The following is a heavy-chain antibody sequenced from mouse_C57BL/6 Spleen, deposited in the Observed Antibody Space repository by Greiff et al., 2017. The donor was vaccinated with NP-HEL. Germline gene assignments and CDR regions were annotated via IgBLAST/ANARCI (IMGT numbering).Heavy chain of an antibody. CDR1: GYSITSGYY. D-gene: IGHD2-3*01. J-gene: IGHJ4*01. CDR2: ISYDGSN. CDR3: ARGEDGYYDYAMDY. V-gene: IGHV3-6*01. Sequence: EVKLQQSGPGLVKPSQSLSLTCSVTGYSITSGYYWNWIRQFPGNKLEWMGYISYDGSNNYNPSLKNRISITRDTSKNQFFLKLNSVTTEDTATYYCARGEDGYYDYAMDYWGQGTSVTVSS.